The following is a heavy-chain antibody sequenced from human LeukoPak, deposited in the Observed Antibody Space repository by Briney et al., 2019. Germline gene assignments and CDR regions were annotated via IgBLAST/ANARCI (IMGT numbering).Heavy chain of an antibody. CDR2: IYYSGST. Sequence: PSETLSLTCTVSGGSVSSGSYYWSWIRQPPGKGLEWIGYIYYSGSTNYNPSLKSRVTISVDTSKNQFSLKLSPVTAADTAVYYCARGEDSYFDYWGQGTLVTVSS. V-gene: IGHV4-61*01. CDR3: ARGEDSYFDY. J-gene: IGHJ4*02. CDR1: GGSVSSGSYY.